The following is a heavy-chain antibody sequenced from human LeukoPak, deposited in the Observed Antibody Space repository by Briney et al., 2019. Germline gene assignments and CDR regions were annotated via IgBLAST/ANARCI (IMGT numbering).Heavy chain of an antibody. Sequence: GASVKVSCKASVYTFTGYYMNWVRQAPGQGLEWMGWINPNSGGTNYAQKFQGRVTMTRDTSFSTAYIVLNTLTSDNTAVYYCPTYAPPPTKSNWFFPCGQGTLVSVSS. J-gene: IGHJ5*02. CDR1: VYTFTGYY. CDR3: PTYAPPPTKSNWFFP. D-gene: IGHD5-24*01. V-gene: IGHV1-2*02. CDR2: INPNSGGT.